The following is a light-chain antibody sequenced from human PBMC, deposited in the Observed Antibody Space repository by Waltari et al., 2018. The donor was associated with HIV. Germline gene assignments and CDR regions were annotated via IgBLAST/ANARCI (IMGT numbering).Light chain of an antibody. CDR1: SSNVGSADL. J-gene: IGLJ1*01. CDR3: CSCPRSGIRYV. V-gene: IGLV2-23*02. CDR2: EVT. Sequence: QSALTQPASVPGSPGQSIPISCTGTSSNVGSADLVSWYQQHPGEAPKLIIYEVTKRPSGVSNRFSGSKSGNTASLTISGLQAEDEADYYCCSCPRSGIRYVFGTGTKVTVL.